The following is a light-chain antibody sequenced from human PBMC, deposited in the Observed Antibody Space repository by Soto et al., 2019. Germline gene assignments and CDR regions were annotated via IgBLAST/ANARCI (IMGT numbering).Light chain of an antibody. Sequence: QSVLTQPTSVSGSPGQSITISCTGTSSDLGSYDFVSWFQQHPGKAPKLMIYEVTNRPSGVSYRFSGSKSGNTASLTISGLQDEDEADYYCSSFTTTNTWVFGGGTKLTVL. CDR1: SSDLGSYDF. V-gene: IGLV2-14*01. CDR2: EVT. CDR3: SSFTTTNTWV. J-gene: IGLJ3*02.